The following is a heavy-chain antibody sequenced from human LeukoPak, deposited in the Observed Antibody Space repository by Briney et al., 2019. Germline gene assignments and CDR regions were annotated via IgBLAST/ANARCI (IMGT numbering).Heavy chain of an antibody. V-gene: IGHV4-39*01. CDR2: IYHSGSA. CDR3: ARLTLCRARCCDPPAGPWGFDS. CDR1: GDSMTLSTYY. Sequence: KPSETLSLTCTVSGDSMTLSTYYWGWLRQPPGMGLEWIGLIYHSGSAYYNASLESRVAISIDTSKGQFSLRLTSVAAADTALYFCARLTLCRARCCDPPAGPWGFDSWGQGALVIVSS. D-gene: IGHD1-14*01. J-gene: IGHJ4*02.